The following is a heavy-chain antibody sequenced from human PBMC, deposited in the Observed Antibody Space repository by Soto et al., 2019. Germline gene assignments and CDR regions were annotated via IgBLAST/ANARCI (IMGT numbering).Heavy chain of an antibody. V-gene: IGHV4-30-4*01. Sequence: LSLTCTVSGGSISSGDYYWSWIRQPPGKGLEWIGYIYYSGSTYYNPSLKSRVTISVDTSKNQFSLKLSSVTAADTAVYYCARDEKRDGMDVWGQGTTVTVSS. CDR2: IYYSGST. CDR1: GGSISSGDYY. CDR3: ARDEKRDGMDV. J-gene: IGHJ6*02.